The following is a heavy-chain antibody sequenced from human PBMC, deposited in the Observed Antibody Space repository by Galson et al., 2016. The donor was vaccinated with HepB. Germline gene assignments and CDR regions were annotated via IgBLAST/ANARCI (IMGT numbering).Heavy chain of an antibody. V-gene: IGHV3-23*01. D-gene: IGHD3-10*01. CDR2: ISGSADST. CDR3: AKMKYNGSGSLSTFDI. J-gene: IGHJ3*02. CDR1: GFTFSSYA. Sequence: SLRLSCAASGFTFSSYAMSWVRQAPGKGLEWVSTISGSADSTYYADSVKGRFSISRDKSRNTLYVQMNSLRAGDTAIYYCAKMKYNGSGSLSTFDIWGPGTMVTVSS.